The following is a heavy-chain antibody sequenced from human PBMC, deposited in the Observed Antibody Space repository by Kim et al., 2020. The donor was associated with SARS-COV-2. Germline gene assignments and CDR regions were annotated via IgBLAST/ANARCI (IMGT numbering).Heavy chain of an antibody. CDR3: AREVSVGLDY. D-gene: IGHD1-26*01. J-gene: IGHJ4*02. Sequence: KNHDADSLTGRVTSARDNSKDTLYVQMNSLRVEDTAVYYCAREVSVGLDYWGQGALVTVSS. V-gene: IGHV3-30*01. CDR2: KN.